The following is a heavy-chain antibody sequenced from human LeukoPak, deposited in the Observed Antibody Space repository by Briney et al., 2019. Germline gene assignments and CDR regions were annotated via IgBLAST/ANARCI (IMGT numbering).Heavy chain of an antibody. Sequence: SETLSLTCTVSGGSISSYYWSWIRQPPGKGLEWIGYVYYSGSTYYNPSLRSRVTISVDTSKSYFSLKLNSGTAADTAMYYCARDSPYSTSPMFDSWGQGTLVTVSS. V-gene: IGHV4-59*01. D-gene: IGHD6-6*01. CDR2: VYYSGST. J-gene: IGHJ4*02. CDR1: GGSISSYY. CDR3: ARDSPYSTSPMFDS.